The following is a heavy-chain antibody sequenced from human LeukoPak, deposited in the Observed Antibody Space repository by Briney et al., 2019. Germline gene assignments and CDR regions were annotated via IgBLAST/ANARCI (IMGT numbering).Heavy chain of an antibody. CDR1: GYTFTSYY. D-gene: IGHD3-22*01. CDR2: INPSGGST. V-gene: IGHV1-46*01. J-gene: IGHJ4*02. Sequence: ASVKVSCKASGYTFTSYYMHWVRQAPGQGLEWMGIINPSGGSTSYAQKFQGRVTMTRDMSTSTVYMELSSLRSEDTAVYYCARDQYYYDSSGYYLFDYWGQGTLVTVSS. CDR3: ARDQYYYDSSGYYLFDY.